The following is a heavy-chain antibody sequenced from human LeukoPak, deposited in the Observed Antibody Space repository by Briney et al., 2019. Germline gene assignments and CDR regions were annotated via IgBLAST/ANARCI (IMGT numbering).Heavy chain of an antibody. D-gene: IGHD3-9*01. V-gene: IGHV3-48*04. CDR2: IISSSSTI. CDR1: GFTFSSYS. J-gene: IGHJ6*02. Sequence: GGSLRLSCAASGFTFSSYSMNWVRQAPGKGLEWVSYIISSSSTIYYADSVKGRFTISRDNAKNSLYLQMNSLRAEDTAVYYCATQRLYDILTGSNGMDVWGQGTTVTVSS. CDR3: ATQRLYDILTGSNGMDV.